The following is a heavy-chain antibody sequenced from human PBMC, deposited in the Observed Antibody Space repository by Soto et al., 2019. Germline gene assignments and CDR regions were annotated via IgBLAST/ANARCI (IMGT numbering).Heavy chain of an antibody. CDR1: GGTFRNYP. J-gene: IGHJ4*02. Sequence: QVQLVQSGTEVKKPGSSVKVSCKASGGTFRNYPINWVRQAPGQGLEWMGSIFPLTDIPDYAQNFQARLTISADKSTSRAYMELSSMTSDDTAMYFCARGPLVVLNYFESWGQGTLVTVYS. CDR2: IFPLTDIP. CDR3: ARGPLVVLNYFES. V-gene: IGHV1-69*02.